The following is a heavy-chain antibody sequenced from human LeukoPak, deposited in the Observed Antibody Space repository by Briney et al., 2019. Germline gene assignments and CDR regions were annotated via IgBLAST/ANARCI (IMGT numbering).Heavy chain of an antibody. CDR2: IIPIFGTA. V-gene: IGHV1-69*13. CDR3: ARSRIAAAHFDY. J-gene: IGHJ4*02. CDR1: GGTFSSYA. D-gene: IGHD6-13*01. Sequence: SVKVSCKASGGTFSSYAISWVRQAPGQGLEWMGGIIPIFGTANYAQKFQGRVTITADETTSTAYMELSSLRSEDTAVYYCARSRIAAAHFDYWGQGTLVTVSS.